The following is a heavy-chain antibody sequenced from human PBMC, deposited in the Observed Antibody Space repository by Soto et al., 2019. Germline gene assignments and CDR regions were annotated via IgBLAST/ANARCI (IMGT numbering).Heavy chain of an antibody. CDR2: INNDGSST. J-gene: IGHJ4*02. Sequence: PGGSLRLSCAASGFTFSSYWMHWVRQAPGKGLVWVSHINNDGSSTTYADSVKGRFTISRDNAKNTLNLQMNSLRAEDTAVYYCAREEDYGGNSYYFDYWGQGTLVTVSS. CDR3: AREEDYGGNSYYFDY. CDR1: GFTFSSYW. D-gene: IGHD4-17*01. V-gene: IGHV3-74*01.